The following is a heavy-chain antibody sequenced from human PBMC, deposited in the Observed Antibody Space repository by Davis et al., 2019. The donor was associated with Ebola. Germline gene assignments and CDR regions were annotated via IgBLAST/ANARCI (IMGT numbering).Heavy chain of an antibody. D-gene: IGHD2-15*01. J-gene: IGHJ4*02. CDR1: GIIFSNYD. CDR2: VSGSGGST. V-gene: IGHV3-23*01. Sequence: GESLKISCAASGIIFSNYDMSWVRQVPGKGLEWVSTVSGSGGSTHYSDSVRGRFSISRDNSKNTLYLQMNSLRAEDTATYYCARYCHYPDCSYFDCWGQGTVVAVSS. CDR3: ARYCHYPDCSYFDC.